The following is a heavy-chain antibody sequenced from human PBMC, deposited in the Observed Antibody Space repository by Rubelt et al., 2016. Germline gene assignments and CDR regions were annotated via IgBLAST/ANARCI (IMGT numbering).Heavy chain of an antibody. Sequence: EVQLVPSGAEVKKPGESLKIYCKGSGYSFTTYWLGWVRQMPGNGLECMGIIQPGDSDTRYLPPFQGQFSISADKSISTAYLQWSSRKASDTAMYYCARLRGSPQGAAFDIWGQGTMVTVSS. CDR1: GYSFTTYW. J-gene: IGHJ3*02. V-gene: IGHV5-51*01. CDR3: ARLRGSPQGAAFDI. CDR2: IQPGDSDT. D-gene: IGHD1-26*01.